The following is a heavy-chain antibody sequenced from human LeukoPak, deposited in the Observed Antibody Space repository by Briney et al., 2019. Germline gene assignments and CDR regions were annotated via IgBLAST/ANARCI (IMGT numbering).Heavy chain of an antibody. CDR3: ARTRNIGSSDTSEPLDL. CDR2: ISSSGSTI. Sequence: GGSLRLSCAASGFTFDDYGMSWVRQAPGKGLEWVSYISSSGSTIYYADSVRGRFTISRDNAKNSLYLQMNSLRAEDTAVYYCARTRNIGSSDTSEPLDLWGRGTLVTVSS. CDR1: GFTFDDYG. V-gene: IGHV3-11*01. D-gene: IGHD6-6*01. J-gene: IGHJ2*01.